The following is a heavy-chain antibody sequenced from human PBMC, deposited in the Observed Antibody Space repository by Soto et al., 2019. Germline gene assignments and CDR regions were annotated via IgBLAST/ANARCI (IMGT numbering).Heavy chain of an antibody. CDR1: GFTFSSYA. Sequence: GSLRLSCAASGFTFSSYAMHWVRQAPGKGLEWVAVISYDGSNKYYADSVKGRFTISRNNSKNTLYLQMNSLRAEDTAVYYCARDLCSSTSCYTNWFDPWGQGTLVTVSS. J-gene: IGHJ5*02. V-gene: IGHV3-30-3*01. D-gene: IGHD2-2*02. CDR3: ARDLCSSTSCYTNWFDP. CDR2: ISYDGSNK.